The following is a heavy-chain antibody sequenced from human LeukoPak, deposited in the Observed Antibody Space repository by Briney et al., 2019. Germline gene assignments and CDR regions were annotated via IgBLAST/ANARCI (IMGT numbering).Heavy chain of an antibody. CDR2: IYSGTI. V-gene: IGHV3-66*01. D-gene: IGHD1-1*01. CDR3: ARDPRTVRI. CDR1: GFTFSSYD. Sequence: GGSLRLSCAASGFTFSSYDMTWVRQAPGKGLEWVSFIYSGTIHYSDSVKGRFTISRDNSKNTLYLQMNSLRVEDAAVYYCARDPRTVRIWGQGTLVTVSS. J-gene: IGHJ4*02.